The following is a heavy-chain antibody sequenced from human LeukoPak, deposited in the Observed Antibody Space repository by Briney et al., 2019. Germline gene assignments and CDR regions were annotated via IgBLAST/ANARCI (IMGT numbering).Heavy chain of an antibody. Sequence: GGSLRLSCAASGFTFSSYSMNWVRQAPGKGLEWVSSISSGSGYIYYADSVKGRFTISRDNAKNSLFLQMDSLRAEDTAVYYCVRILEGYSYYMDAWGKGTTVIVSS. J-gene: IGHJ6*03. CDR1: GFTFSSYS. V-gene: IGHV3-21*01. CDR2: ISSGSGYI. CDR3: VRILEGYSYYMDA.